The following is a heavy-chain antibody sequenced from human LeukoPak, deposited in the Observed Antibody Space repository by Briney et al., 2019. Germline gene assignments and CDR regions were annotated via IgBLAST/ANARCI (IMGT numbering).Heavy chain of an antibody. CDR2: IFHSGST. V-gene: IGHV4-38-2*02. CDR1: GFSIRSGYY. Sequence: SETLSLTCTVSGFSIRSGYYWGWVRQPPGKGLEWMGTIFHSGSTYYNPSLKSRVIVSVDTSKNQFSLKLSSVTAADTAVYYCARHSQWGVIPWTFDIWGQGTTVTVSS. CDR3: ARHSQWGVIPWTFDI. D-gene: IGHD3-16*02. J-gene: IGHJ3*02.